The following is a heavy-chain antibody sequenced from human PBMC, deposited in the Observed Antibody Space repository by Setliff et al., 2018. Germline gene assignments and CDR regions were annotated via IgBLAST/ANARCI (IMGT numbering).Heavy chain of an antibody. D-gene: IGHD2-21*01. CDR1: GFAFNTYW. CDR2: INGDGSVA. V-gene: IGHV3-74*01. J-gene: IGHJ6*02. CDR3: TRDIVVFTDIDYYYSGMDV. Sequence: LRLSCAASGFAFNTYWMHWVRQVPGKGLVWVARINGDGSVANYADAVKGRFTISRDNAKNTLSLQMNTLKAEDTAVYYCTRDIVVFTDIDYYYSGMDVWGQGTAVTV.